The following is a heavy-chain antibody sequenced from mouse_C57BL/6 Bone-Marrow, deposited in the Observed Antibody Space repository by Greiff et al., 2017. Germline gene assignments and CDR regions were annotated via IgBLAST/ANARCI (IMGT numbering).Heavy chain of an antibody. J-gene: IGHJ2*01. CDR2: IYPGSGST. V-gene: IGHV1-55*01. Sequence: QVHVKQPGAELVKPGASVKMSCKASGYTFTSYWITWVKQRPGQGLEWIGDIYPGSGSTNYNEKFKSKATLTVDTSSSTAYMQLSSLTSEVSAVYYCARGGHGDYWGQGTTLTVSS. D-gene: IGHD3-1*01. CDR1: GYTFTSYW. CDR3: ARGGHGDY.